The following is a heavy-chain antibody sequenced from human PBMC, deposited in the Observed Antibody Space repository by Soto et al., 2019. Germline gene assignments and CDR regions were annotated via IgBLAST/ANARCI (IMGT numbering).Heavy chain of an antibody. CDR2: ITSHGHIT. V-gene: IGHV3-64*04. D-gene: IGHD3-22*01. CDR3: ARDDWRYYDSSGRPGAFDI. CDR1: GFTFSNYD. J-gene: IGHJ3*02. Sequence: GGSLRLSCSASGFTFSNYDMVWVRQAPGKGLEYISAITSHGHITYYADSVKGRFTISRDNAKNSLYLQMNSLRAEDTAVYYCARDDWRYYDSSGRPGAFDIWGQGTMVTVSS.